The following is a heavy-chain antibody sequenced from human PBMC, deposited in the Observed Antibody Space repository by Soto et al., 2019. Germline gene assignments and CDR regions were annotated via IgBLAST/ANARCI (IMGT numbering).Heavy chain of an antibody. J-gene: IGHJ6*02. D-gene: IGHD4-17*01. CDR1: GYSFTSYW. Sequence: GGSLKISCKGSGYSFTSYWISWVRRMPWKGLEWMGRIYPSDSYTDYSPSFQGHVTISADKSISTAYLQWSSLKASDTAMYYCARAPTTPRGGRDVWGQGTTVTVS. CDR2: IYPSDSYT. V-gene: IGHV5-10-1*01. CDR3: ARAPTTPRGGRDV.